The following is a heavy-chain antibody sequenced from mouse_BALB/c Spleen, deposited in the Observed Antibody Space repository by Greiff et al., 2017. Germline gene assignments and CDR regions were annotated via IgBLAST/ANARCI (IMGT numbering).Heavy chain of an antibody. Sequence: VQLQQPGAELVKPGASVKMSCKASGYTFTSYWMHWVKQRPGQGLEWIGVIDPSDSYTSYNQKFKGKATLTVDTSSSTAYMQLSSLTSEDSAVYYCTRSYDGYFFDYWGQGTTLTVSS. V-gene: IGHV1S127*01. J-gene: IGHJ2*01. D-gene: IGHD2-3*01. CDR3: TRSYDGYFFDY. CDR2: IDPSDSYT. CDR1: GYTFTSYW.